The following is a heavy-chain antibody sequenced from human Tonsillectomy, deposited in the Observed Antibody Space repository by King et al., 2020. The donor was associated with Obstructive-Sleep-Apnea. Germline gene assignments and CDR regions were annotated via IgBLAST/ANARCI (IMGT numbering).Heavy chain of an antibody. CDR2: IYYDGCT. D-gene: IGHD6-25*01. V-gene: IGHV4-59*12. CDR3: ARGMTSATYFHYSALDV. CDR1: GGSISPYY. Sequence: QLQESGPGLVKPSETLSLTCSVSGGSISPYYWNCLRLSPGTGLEWIGYIYYDGCTNYNPSLKSRVTISIYRSRTPFSLKLTSVTATDTAVYYCARGMTSATYFHYSALDVWGQGSTVTVSS. J-gene: IGHJ6*02.